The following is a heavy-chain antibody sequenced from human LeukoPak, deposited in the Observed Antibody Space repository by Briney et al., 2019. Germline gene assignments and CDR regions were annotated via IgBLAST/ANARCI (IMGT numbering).Heavy chain of an antibody. Sequence: SETLSLTCAVSGYSISSGYYWGWIRQPPGKGLEWIGSIYHSGSTYYNPSLKSRVTISVDTSKNQFSLKLSSMTAADTAVYYCARSGYMVRGVLDYWGQGTLVTVSS. J-gene: IGHJ4*02. V-gene: IGHV4-38-2*01. CDR1: GYSISSGYY. CDR2: IYHSGST. D-gene: IGHD3-10*01. CDR3: ARSGYMVRGVLDY.